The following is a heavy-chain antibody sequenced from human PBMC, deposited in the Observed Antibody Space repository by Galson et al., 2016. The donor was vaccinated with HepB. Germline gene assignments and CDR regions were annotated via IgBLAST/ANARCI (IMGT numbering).Heavy chain of an antibody. Sequence: SLRLSCAASGFTVSTNYMTWVRQAPGKGPEWISFISSRGDTIYYADSVRGRFTISRDDAKNSLYLQMNSLRDADTAVYYCATGAPDVVVIPTNYYFDYWGQGSLVTVSS. J-gene: IGHJ4*02. CDR1: GFTVSTNY. D-gene: IGHD2-21*01. CDR3: ATGAPDVVVIPTNYYFDY. V-gene: IGHV3-48*02. CDR2: ISSRGDTI.